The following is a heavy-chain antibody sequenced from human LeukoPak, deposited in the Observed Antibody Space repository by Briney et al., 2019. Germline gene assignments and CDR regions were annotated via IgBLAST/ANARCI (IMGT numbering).Heavy chain of an antibody. V-gene: IGHV3-11*04. Sequence: PGGSQRLSCAASGFTFSDYYMSWIRQAPGKGLEWVSYISSSGSTIYYADSVKGRFTISRDNAKNSLYLQMNSLRAEDTAVYYCARNYYDSSGYCHFDYWGQGTLVTVSS. CDR3: ARNYYDSSGYCHFDY. D-gene: IGHD3-22*01. J-gene: IGHJ4*02. CDR1: GFTFSDYY. CDR2: ISSSGSTI.